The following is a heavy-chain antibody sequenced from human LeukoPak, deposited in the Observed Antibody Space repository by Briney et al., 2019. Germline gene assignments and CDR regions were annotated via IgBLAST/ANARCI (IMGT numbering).Heavy chain of an antibody. V-gene: IGHV3-23*01. D-gene: IGHD1-26*01. CDR1: GFTFYNSG. J-gene: IGHJ4*02. CDR2: ISGSGGAT. CDR3: AIEQWELKY. Sequence: GGSLRLSCAASGFTFYNSGMGWVRQALGGGGEWVSAISGSGGATYYAHSVRGRFLLSKDDSKNTMYLQMNSLRAEDTAVYYCAIEQWELKYWGQGTLVTVSS.